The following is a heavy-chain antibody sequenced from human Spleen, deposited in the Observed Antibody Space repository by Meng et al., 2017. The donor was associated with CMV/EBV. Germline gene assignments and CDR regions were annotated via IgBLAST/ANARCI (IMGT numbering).Heavy chain of an antibody. D-gene: IGHD2-2*01. Sequence: GESLKISCAASGFTFSSYGMHWVRQAPGKGLEWVAVIWYDGSNKYYADSVKGRFTISRDNSKNTLYLQMNSLRAEDTAVYYCARGCSSTICRAPSPDYWGQGTLVTVSS. J-gene: IGHJ4*02. CDR3: ARGCSSTICRAPSPDY. CDR2: IWYDGSNK. CDR1: GFTFSSYG. V-gene: IGHV3-33*01.